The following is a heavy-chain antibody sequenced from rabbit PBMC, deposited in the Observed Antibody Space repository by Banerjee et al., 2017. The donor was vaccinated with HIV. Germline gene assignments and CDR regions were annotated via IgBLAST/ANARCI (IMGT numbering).Heavy chain of an antibody. Sequence: QSLEESGRGLVQPEGSLTLTCTASGFSFSGMYYMCWVRQAPGKGLEWIACIYVGSGGSTYYASWAKGRFTISKTSSTTVTLQMTSLTAADTATYFCARDWDGGSSYLTVGYYFNLWGQGTLVTVS. CDR3: ARDWDGGSSYLTVGYYFNL. CDR1: GFSFSGMYY. V-gene: IGHV1S40*01. D-gene: IGHD8-1*01. J-gene: IGHJ4*01. CDR2: IYVGSGGST.